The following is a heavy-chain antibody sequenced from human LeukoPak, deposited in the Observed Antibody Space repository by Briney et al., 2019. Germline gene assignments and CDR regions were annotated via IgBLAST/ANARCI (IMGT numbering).Heavy chain of an antibody. CDR2: ISASGGST. CDR3: AREVYNYYDSSGYYFDY. Sequence: GGSLRLSCAASGFTFSSYGMSWVRQAPGKGMEWVSTISASGGSTHYADSVKGRFTISRDNAKNSLYLQMNSLRAEDTAVYYCAREVYNYYDSSGYYFDYWGQGTLVTVSS. V-gene: IGHV3-23*01. D-gene: IGHD3-22*01. CDR1: GFTFSSYG. J-gene: IGHJ4*02.